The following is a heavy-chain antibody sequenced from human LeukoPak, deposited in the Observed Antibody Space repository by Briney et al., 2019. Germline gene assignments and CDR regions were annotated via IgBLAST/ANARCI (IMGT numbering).Heavy chain of an antibody. J-gene: IGHJ4*02. CDR2: INPNSGDT. D-gene: IGHD1-7*01. CDR3: AREDNWNYDY. V-gene: IGHV1-2*02. Sequence: ASVKVSCKASGYTFTAYYMHWVRQAPGQGLEWMGWINPNSGDTHHAQNFQGRVTMTRDTSISTAYMELSSLRSDDTAVYYCAREDNWNYDYWGQGTLVTVSS. CDR1: GYTFTAYY.